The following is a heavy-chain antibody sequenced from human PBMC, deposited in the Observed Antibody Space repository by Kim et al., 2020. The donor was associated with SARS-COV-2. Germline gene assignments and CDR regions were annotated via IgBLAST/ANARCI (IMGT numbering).Heavy chain of an antibody. V-gene: IGHV3-15*01. CDR2: GTT. Sequence: GTTDYAAPVKGRFTISRDDSKNTLYLQMNSLKTEDTAVYYCTTEVDYAYDWGQGTLVTVSS. CDR3: TTEVDYAYD. J-gene: IGHJ4*02. D-gene: IGHD4-17*01.